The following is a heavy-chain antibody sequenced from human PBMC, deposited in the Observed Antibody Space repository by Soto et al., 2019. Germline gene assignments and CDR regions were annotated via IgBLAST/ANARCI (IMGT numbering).Heavy chain of an antibody. CDR2: VNAYNGNT. J-gene: IGHJ4*02. V-gene: IGHV1-18*01. Sequence: GSSVKVSCKASGYSFTSFGVNWVRQAPGQGLEWMGWVNAYNGNTNYAQKFQGRVTLTADTSTSTAYMEVRSLRSGDTAVYYGATGAAPIADHVIWGQGTLVTVSS. D-gene: IGHD6-13*01. CDR1: GYSFTSFG. CDR3: ATGAAPIADHVI.